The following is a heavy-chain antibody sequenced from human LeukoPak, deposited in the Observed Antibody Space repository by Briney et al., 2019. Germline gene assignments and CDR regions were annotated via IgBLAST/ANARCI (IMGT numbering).Heavy chain of an antibody. V-gene: IGHV3-21*01. CDR3: ARGSYGDYDY. CDR1: GFTFSSNS. CDR2: ISPDSAYI. J-gene: IGHJ4*02. D-gene: IGHD4-17*01. Sequence: PGGSLRLSCAASGFTFSSNSMNWVRQAPGKGLEWVSSISPDSAYIYHADSVRGRFTVSRDNAKNSLYLQMDSLRAEDTAVYYCARGSYGDYDYWGQGTLVPVFS.